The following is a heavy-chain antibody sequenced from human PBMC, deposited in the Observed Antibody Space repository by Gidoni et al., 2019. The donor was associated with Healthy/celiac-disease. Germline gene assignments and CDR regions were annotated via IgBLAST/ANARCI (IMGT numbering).Heavy chain of an antibody. J-gene: IGHJ4*02. CDR1: GFTFDAYA. CDR2: ISWNSGSI. V-gene: IGHV3-9*01. Sequence: EVQLVESGGGLVQPGRSLRLTCAACGFTFDAYAMHWVRQAPGKGLEWVSGISWNSGSIGYADSVKGRFTISRDNAKNSLYLQMNSLRAEDTALYYCAKDGDTMVRGVYYFDYWGQGTLVTVSS. CDR3: AKDGDTMVRGVYYFDY. D-gene: IGHD3-10*01.